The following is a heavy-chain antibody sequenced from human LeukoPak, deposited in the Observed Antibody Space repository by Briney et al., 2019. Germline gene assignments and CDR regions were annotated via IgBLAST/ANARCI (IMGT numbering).Heavy chain of an antibody. J-gene: IGHJ6*03. Sequence: PSETLSLTCTVSGGSISSSSYSWDWIRQPPGKGLEWIGSVYYSGSTYYNPSLKSRVTISVDTSKNQFSLNRISVTAADTAYYMDVWGKRTTVTGSS. V-gene: IGHV4-39*07. CDR3: V. CDR2: VYYSGST. CDR1: GGSISSSSYS.